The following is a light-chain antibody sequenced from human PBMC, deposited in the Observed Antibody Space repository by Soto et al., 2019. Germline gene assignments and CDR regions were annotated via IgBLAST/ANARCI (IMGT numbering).Light chain of an antibody. J-gene: IGLJ2*01. CDR2: EVN. CDR3: SSYAGINNLI. V-gene: IGLV2-8*01. Sequence: QSALTQPHSASGSPGQSVTSSCTGTSSDVGFYNYVSWFQQHPGKAPKLIIYEVNKRPSGVPDRFSGSKSGNTASLTVSGIQAEDEADYYCSSYAGINNLIFGGGTKLTVL. CDR1: SSDVGFYNY.